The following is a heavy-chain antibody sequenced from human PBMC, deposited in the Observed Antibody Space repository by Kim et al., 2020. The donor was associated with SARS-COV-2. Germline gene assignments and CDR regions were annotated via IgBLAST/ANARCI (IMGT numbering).Heavy chain of an antibody. D-gene: IGHD2-2*02. CDR2: INHSGST. J-gene: IGHJ3*02. CDR1: GGSFSGYY. CDR3: ARGPSLGYCSSTSCYRKAFDI. Sequence: PETLSLTCAVYGGSFSGYYWSWIRQPPGKGLEWIGEINHSGSTNYNPSLKSRVTISVDTSKNQFSLKLSSVTAADTAVYYCARGPSLGYCSSTSCYRKAFDIWGQGTRVTVSS. V-gene: IGHV4-34*01.